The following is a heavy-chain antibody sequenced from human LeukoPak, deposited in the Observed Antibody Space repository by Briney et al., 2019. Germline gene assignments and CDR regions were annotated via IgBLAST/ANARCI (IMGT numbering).Heavy chain of an antibody. CDR2: INHSGST. J-gene: IGHJ3*02. V-gene: IGHV4-34*01. CDR1: GGSFSGYY. CDR3: ARGGDFWSGYYEEAFDI. D-gene: IGHD3-3*01. Sequence: SETLSLTCAVYGGSFSGYYWSWIRQPPGKGLEWIGEINHSGSTNYNPSLKSRVTISVDTSKNQFSLKLSSVTAADTAVYYCARGGDFWSGYYEEAFDIWGQGTMVTVSS.